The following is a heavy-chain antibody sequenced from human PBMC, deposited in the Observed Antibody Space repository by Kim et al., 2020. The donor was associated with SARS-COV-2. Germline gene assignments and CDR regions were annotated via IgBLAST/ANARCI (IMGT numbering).Heavy chain of an antibody. CDR2: INTNTGNP. V-gene: IGHV7-4-1*02. J-gene: IGHJ6*02. Sequence: ASVKVSCKASGYTFTSYAMNWVRQAPGQGLEWMGWINTNTGNPTYAQGFTGRFVFSLDTSVSTAYLQISSLKAEDTAVYYCARDQWLVDYYYYGMDVWGQGTTVTVSS. D-gene: IGHD6-19*01. CDR3: ARDQWLVDYYYYGMDV. CDR1: GYTFTSYA.